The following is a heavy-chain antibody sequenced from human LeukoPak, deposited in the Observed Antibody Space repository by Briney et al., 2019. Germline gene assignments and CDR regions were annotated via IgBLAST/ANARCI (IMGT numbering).Heavy chain of an antibody. Sequence: ASVKVSCKASGYTFTNSGISWVRQAPGQGLEWMGWISAYNGDTNYAQNLQGRVTMTTDTPTGTAHMELRSLRSDDTAVYYCARGTVSGESPFDYWGQGTLVTVSS. V-gene: IGHV1-18*01. D-gene: IGHD6-19*01. CDR3: ARGTVSGESPFDY. J-gene: IGHJ4*02. CDR2: ISAYNGDT. CDR1: GYTFTNSG.